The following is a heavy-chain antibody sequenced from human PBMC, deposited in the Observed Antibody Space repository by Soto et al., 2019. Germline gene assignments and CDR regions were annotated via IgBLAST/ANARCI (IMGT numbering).Heavy chain of an antibody. V-gene: IGHV3-23*01. D-gene: IGHD3-22*01. CDR1: GFTFSSYV. J-gene: IGHJ5*02. Sequence: EVQLLESGGGLVQPGGSLRLSCAASGFTFSSYVMSWVRQAPGKGLEWVSGISGSGDNTYYADSVKGRFTISRDNSKNTLILQINSLRAEDTALYFCAKEMGDYYDSSGSWFDPWGQGTLVTVSS. CDR3: AKEMGDYYDSSGSWFDP. CDR2: ISGSGDNT.